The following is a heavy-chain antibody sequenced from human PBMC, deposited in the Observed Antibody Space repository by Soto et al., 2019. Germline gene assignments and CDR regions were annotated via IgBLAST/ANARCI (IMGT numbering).Heavy chain of an antibody. Sequence: QVQLVESGGGVVQPGRSLRLSCAASGFTFSSYGMHWVRQAPGKGLEWVAVISYDGSNKYYADSVKGRFTISRDNSKNTLYLQMNSLRDEDTAVYYCAKDLDYYALDYWGQGTLVTVSS. V-gene: IGHV3-30*18. J-gene: IGHJ4*02. CDR1: GFTFSSYG. CDR3: AKDLDYYALDY. CDR2: ISYDGSNK. D-gene: IGHD2-2*01.